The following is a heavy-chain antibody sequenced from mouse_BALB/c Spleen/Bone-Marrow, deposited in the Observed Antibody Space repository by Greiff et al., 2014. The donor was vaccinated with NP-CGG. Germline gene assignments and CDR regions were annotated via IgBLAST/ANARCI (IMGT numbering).Heavy chain of an antibody. CDR2: IDPASGNT. J-gene: IGHJ3*01. CDR3: AHDAPFTY. Sequence: EVKLQESGADLVKPGASVKLSCTTSGFNIKDIFMHWVKQRPEQGLEWIGRIDPASGNTKYDPKFQGKATITADTSSNKVSLQLSGLTSEDTAVYYCAHDAPFTYWGQGTLVTVSA. CDR1: GFNIKDIF. D-gene: IGHD2-3*01. V-gene: IGHV14-3*02.